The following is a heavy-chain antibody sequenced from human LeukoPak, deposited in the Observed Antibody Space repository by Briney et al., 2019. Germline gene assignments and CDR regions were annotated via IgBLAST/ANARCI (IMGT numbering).Heavy chain of an antibody. D-gene: IGHD6-19*01. V-gene: IGHV7-4-1*02. CDR1: GYTFTNYA. Sequence: ASVKVSCKASGYTFTNYAMNWVRQAPGQGLEWMGWINTNTGNPTYAQGFTGRFVFSLDNSVSTAYLQISSLKVEDTAIYYCARGRAVAEAFDIWGQGTMVTVSS. CDR2: INTNTGNP. J-gene: IGHJ3*02. CDR3: ARGRAVAEAFDI.